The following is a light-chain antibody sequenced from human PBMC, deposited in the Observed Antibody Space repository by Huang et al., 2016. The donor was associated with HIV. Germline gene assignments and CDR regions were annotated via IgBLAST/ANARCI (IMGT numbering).Light chain of an antibody. CDR1: QTISSY. V-gene: IGKV1-39*01. Sequence: SASVGDRVTITCLASQTISSYLSWYQQKPGKAPKLLIYSSSSLRSGVPSRFSGSGSGTDFTLTISTLQREDFATYYCQQTYTIPLTFGGGTKVEVK. CDR3: QQTYTIPLT. CDR2: SSS. J-gene: IGKJ4*01.